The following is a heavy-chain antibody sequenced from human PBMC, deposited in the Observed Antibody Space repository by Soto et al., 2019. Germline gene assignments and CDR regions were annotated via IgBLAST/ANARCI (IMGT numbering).Heavy chain of an antibody. CDR3: ARAPGVVIIPDPYYFAY. J-gene: IGHJ4*02. V-gene: IGHV1-69*01. CDR1: GGTFSSYA. CDR2: IIPIFGTA. D-gene: IGHD3-3*01. Sequence: QVQLVQSGAEVKTPGSSVKVSCKASGGTFSSYAISWVRQAPGQGLEWMGGIIPIFGTANYAQKFQGRVTIPADESTSTAYMELSSLRSEDTAVYYCARAPGVVIIPDPYYFAYWGQGTLVTVSS.